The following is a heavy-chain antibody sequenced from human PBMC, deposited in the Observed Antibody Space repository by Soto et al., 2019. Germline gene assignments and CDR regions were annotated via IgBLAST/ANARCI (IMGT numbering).Heavy chain of an antibody. CDR2: INHSGST. V-gene: IGHV4-34*01. CDR1: GGSFSCYY. D-gene: IGHD3-22*01. CDR3: ARGGGYYSGRAFDI. J-gene: IGHJ3*02. Sequence: PSETLSLTCAVYGGSFSCYYWSWIRQPPGKGLEWIGEINHSGSTNYNPSLKSRVTISVDTSKNQFSLKLSSVTAADTAVYYCARGGGYYSGRAFDIWGQGTMVTVSS.